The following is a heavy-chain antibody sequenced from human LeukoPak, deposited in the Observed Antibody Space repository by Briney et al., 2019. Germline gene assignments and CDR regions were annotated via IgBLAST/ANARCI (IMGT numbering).Heavy chain of an antibody. D-gene: IGHD6-6*01. Sequence: GGSLRLSCAASGFTVSSNYMSWVRQAPGKGLEWVSVIYSGGSTYYADSVKGRFTISRDNSKNTLYLQMNSLRAEDTAVYYCAKGEYSSSPFDPWGQGTLVTVSS. CDR1: GFTVSSNY. CDR2: IYSGGST. J-gene: IGHJ5*02. CDR3: AKGEYSSSPFDP. V-gene: IGHV3-66*01.